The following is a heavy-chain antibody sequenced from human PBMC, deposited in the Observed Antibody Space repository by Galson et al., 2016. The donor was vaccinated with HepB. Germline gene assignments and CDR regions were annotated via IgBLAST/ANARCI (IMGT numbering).Heavy chain of an antibody. CDR2: ITESRGTT. Sequence: SLRLSCAASEFTFSSYAMSWVRQAPGKGLEWVSGITESRGTTYYADSVKGRFTISRDNSKNTLYLQMNGLRAEDTAVYYCAKDYGDCSGGGCYSPTLFDYWGQGTLVTVSS. J-gene: IGHJ4*02. CDR1: EFTFSSYA. CDR3: AKDYGDCSGGGCYSPTLFDY. D-gene: IGHD2-15*01. V-gene: IGHV3-23*01.